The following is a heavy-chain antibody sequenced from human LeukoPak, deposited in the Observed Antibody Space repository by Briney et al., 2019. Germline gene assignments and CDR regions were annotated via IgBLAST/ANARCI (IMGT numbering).Heavy chain of an antibody. CDR2: ISGSGGST. Sequence: GGSLRLSCAASGFTFSDYYMSWIRQAPGKGLEWVSAISGSGGSTYYADSVKGRFTISRDNSKNTLYLQMNSLRAEDTAVYHCAKTVAVAGYWGQGTLVTVSS. D-gene: IGHD6-19*01. V-gene: IGHV3-23*01. J-gene: IGHJ4*02. CDR3: AKTVAVAGY. CDR1: GFTFSDYY.